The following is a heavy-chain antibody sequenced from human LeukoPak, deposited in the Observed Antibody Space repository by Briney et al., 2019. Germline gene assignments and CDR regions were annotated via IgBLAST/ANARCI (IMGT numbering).Heavy chain of an antibody. CDR1: GFTFSSYG. V-gene: IGHV3-30*03. CDR2: ISYDGSNK. CDR3: ARMSGSHIDS. D-gene: IGHD1-26*01. Sequence: GRSLRLSCAASGFTFSSYGMHWVRQAPGKGLEWVAVISYDGSNKYYADSVKGRFTISRDNSKNTLDLQMDSLRAEDTAVYYCARMSGSHIDSWGQGTLVTVSS. J-gene: IGHJ4*02.